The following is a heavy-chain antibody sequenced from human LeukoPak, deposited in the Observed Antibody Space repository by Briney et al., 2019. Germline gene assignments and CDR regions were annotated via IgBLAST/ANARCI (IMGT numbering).Heavy chain of an antibody. Sequence: ASVKVSCKASGYTFTSYYMHWVRQAPGQGLEWMGIVNPSGGSTSYAQKFQGRVTMTEDTSTDTAYMELSSLRSEDTAVYYCATSYELLRPWFDPWGQGTLVTVSS. CDR1: GYTFTSYY. CDR2: VNPSGGST. J-gene: IGHJ5*02. D-gene: IGHD1-26*01. CDR3: ATSYELLRPWFDP. V-gene: IGHV1-46*01.